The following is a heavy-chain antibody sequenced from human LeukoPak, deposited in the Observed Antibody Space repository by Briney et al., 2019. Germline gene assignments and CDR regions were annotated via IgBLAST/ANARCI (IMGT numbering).Heavy chain of an antibody. Sequence: GGSLRLSCAASGFTFSNAWMSWVRQAPGKGLEWVGRIKSKTDGVTTDYAAPVKGRFTISRDDSKNTLYLQMNSLRTEDTALYHCTTVRWTWGFEYWGQGTLVTVSS. V-gene: IGHV3-15*01. CDR1: GFTFSNAW. J-gene: IGHJ4*02. D-gene: IGHD7-27*01. CDR3: TTVRWTWGFEY. CDR2: IKSKTDGVTT.